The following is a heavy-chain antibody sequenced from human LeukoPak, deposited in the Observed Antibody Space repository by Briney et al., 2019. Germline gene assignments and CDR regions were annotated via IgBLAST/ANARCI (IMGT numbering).Heavy chain of an antibody. CDR2: IYGGGST. Sequence: GGSLRLSCAASGFTVSSNYMSWVRQAPGKGLEWVSVIYGGGSTYYADSVRGRFTISRDNSKNTLYLQMNSLRAEDTAVYYCARELLPDIVVVPAAMPTPYYYYGMDVWGQGTTVTVSS. J-gene: IGHJ6*02. CDR1: GFTVSSNY. V-gene: IGHV3-66*01. CDR3: ARELLPDIVVVPAAMPTPYYYYGMDV. D-gene: IGHD2-2*01.